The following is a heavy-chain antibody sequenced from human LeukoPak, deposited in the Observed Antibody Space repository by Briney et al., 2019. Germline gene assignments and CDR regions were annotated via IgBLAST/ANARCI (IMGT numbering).Heavy chain of an antibody. D-gene: IGHD4-23*01. CDR3: ARGSKFMTTVEGYYFDY. J-gene: IGHJ4*02. CDR1: GYTFTSYD. V-gene: IGHV1-8*01. CDR2: MNPNSGNT. Sequence: ASVKVSCKASGYTFTSYDINWVRQATGQGLEWMGWMNPNSGNTGHAQRFQGRVTMTRNTSISTAYMELSSLRSEDTAVYYCARGSKFMTTVEGYYFDYWGQGTLVTVSS.